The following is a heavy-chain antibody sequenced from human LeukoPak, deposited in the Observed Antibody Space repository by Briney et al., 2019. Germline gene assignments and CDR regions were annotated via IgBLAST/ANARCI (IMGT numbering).Heavy chain of an antibody. V-gene: IGHV3-23*01. J-gene: IGHJ4*02. CDR1: GFTFSSFT. CDR3: TTRLRNHFDY. CDR2: ISDGSRDT. D-gene: IGHD5-12*01. Sequence: PGGSLRLSCATSGFTFSSFTMNWVRQAPGKGLEWVSTISDGSRDTHYAGSVKGRFTTSRDDSQNIVYLQMDSLRVEDTALYYCTTRLRNHFDYWGQGTQVTVSS.